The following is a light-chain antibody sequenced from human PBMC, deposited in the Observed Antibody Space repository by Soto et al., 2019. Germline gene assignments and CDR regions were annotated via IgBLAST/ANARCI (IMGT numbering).Light chain of an antibody. J-gene: IGKJ1*01. CDR1: QSIDHF. CDR3: NQYNYYRPT. V-gene: IGKV1-39*02. CDR2: AAY. Sequence: DIQMTQSPPSLSASVGDRVTTTCRASQSIDHFLNWYQQKPGKAPKLLIYAAYSRQSGVTSRLSAMLSGKEFTLTISSLEHDDFATYDGNQYNYYRPTFGQGTKVDNK.